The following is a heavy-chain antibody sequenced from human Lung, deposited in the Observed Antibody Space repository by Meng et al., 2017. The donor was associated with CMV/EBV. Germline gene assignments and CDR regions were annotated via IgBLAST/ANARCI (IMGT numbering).Heavy chain of an antibody. J-gene: IGHJ4*02. CDR3: VKGWQNLGDY. Sequence: GESLKISCRASGYTFSSYSMSWVRQAPGKGLEWVSSISGSGGSTYSADSVKGRLTISRDNSESTLYLQMNSLTAEDTAIYYCVKGWQNLGDYWGQGNRVNGAS. D-gene: IGHD7-27*01. CDR1: GYTFSSYS. V-gene: IGHV3-23*01. CDR2: ISGSGGST.